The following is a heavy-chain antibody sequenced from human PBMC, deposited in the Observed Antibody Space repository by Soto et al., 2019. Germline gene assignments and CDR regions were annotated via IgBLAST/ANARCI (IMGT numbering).Heavy chain of an antibody. V-gene: IGHV5-51*01. J-gene: IGHJ5*02. CDR3: ATRAEYYDFWSGYYGA. CDR1: GYSSSTSW. Sequence: GESLKISCKGSGYSSSTSWIGWVRQMSGKGLEWMGTIYPSDSDTRYSPSFQGQVIISADKSTSTAYLQWRSLKASDTAMYYCATRAEYYDFWSGYYGAWGQGTLVTVSS. CDR2: IYPSDSDT. D-gene: IGHD3-3*01.